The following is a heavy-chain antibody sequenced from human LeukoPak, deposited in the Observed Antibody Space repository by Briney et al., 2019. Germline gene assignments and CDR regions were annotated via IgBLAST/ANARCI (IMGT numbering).Heavy chain of an antibody. Sequence: SETLSLTCAVYGGSFSGYYWSWIRQPPGKGLEWIGYIYHSGSTYYNPSLKSRVTISVDRSKNQFSLKLSSVTAADTAVYYCARDQGRIVGAIDYWGQGTLVTVSS. CDR3: ARDQGRIVGAIDY. CDR1: GGSFSGYY. CDR2: IYHSGST. D-gene: IGHD1-26*01. J-gene: IGHJ4*02. V-gene: IGHV4-34*01.